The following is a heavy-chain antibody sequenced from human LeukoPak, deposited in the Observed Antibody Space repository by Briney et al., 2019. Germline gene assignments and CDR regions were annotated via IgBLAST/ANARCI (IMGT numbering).Heavy chain of an antibody. V-gene: IGHV3-74*01. D-gene: IGHD3-10*01. J-gene: IGHJ4*02. Sequence: PGGSLRLSCAASGFSFSNYWMHWVRQAPGKGLVWVSRISSDGSDTIYADSVKGRFTMSRDNAKNTLYLQMNSLRAEDTAVYYCVRDPRSADYWGQGTLVIVSS. CDR2: ISSDGSDT. CDR1: GFSFSNYW. CDR3: VRDPRSADY.